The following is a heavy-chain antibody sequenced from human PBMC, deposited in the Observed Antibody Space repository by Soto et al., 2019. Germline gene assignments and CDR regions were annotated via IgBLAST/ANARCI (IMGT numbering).Heavy chain of an antibody. CDR1: GFNFKKFA. Sequence: GGSRRLSFVASGFNFKKFAMAWVRQAPGEGLEWVSGISCCGGSTSYADSVKGRFSTARDDSKNTLSLQMNGLRVEDTAQYFGATAVGEKWLIPHLDYWGQGTPVTVSS. CDR2: ISCCGGST. V-gene: IGHV3-23*01. D-gene: IGHD6-19*01. J-gene: IGHJ4*02. CDR3: ATAVGEKWLIPHLDY.